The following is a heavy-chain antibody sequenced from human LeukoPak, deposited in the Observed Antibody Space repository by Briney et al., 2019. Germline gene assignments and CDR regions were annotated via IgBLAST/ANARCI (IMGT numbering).Heavy chain of an antibody. Sequence: SETLSLTCTVSGGSISSYYWSWIRQPPGKGLEWIGYIYYTGRTNYNPSLKSRVTMFVDMSKNQFSLRLSSVTAADTAVYYCARHRAYSSSSPFDYWGQGTLVTVSS. CDR1: GGSISSYY. CDR3: ARHRAYSSSSPFDY. V-gene: IGHV4-59*08. D-gene: IGHD6-6*01. J-gene: IGHJ4*02. CDR2: IYYTGRT.